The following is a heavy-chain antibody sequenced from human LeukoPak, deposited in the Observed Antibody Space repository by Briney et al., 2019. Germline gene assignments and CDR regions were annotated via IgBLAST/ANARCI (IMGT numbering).Heavy chain of an antibody. CDR3: ARRAAAAGRNWFDP. CDR1: GVSFSGYY. CDR2: INHSGST. Sequence: SETLSLTCAVYGVSFSGYYWSWIRQPPGKGLEWLGEINHSGSTNYNPSLKSRVTISVDTSKNQFSLKLSSVTAADTAVYYCARRAAAAGRNWFDPWGQGTLVTVSS. V-gene: IGHV4-34*01. D-gene: IGHD6-13*01. J-gene: IGHJ5*02.